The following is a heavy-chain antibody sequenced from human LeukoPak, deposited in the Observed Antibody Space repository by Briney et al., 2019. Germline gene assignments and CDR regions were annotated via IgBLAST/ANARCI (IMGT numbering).Heavy chain of an antibody. Sequence: GGSLRLSCAASGFTFSSYAMHWVRRAPGKGLEWVAFISYDGSNKYYADSVKGRFTFSRDNSKNTLYLQMNSLRAEDTAVYYCARDLLNKWEVRTRTHSDGYYYYGMDVWGQGTTVTVSS. J-gene: IGHJ6*02. D-gene: IGHD1-26*01. CDR1: GFTFSSYA. CDR3: ARDLLNKWEVRTRTHSDGYYYYGMDV. V-gene: IGHV3-30*03. CDR2: ISYDGSNK.